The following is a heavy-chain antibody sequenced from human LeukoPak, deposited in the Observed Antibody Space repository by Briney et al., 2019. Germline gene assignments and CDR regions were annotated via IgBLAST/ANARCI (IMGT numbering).Heavy chain of an antibody. CDR1: GFTFSSYA. J-gene: IGHJ4*02. V-gene: IGHV3-30-3*01. Sequence: GRSLRLSCAASGFTFSSYAMHWVRQAPGKGLEWVAVISYDGSNKYYADSVKGRFTISRDNSKNTLYLQMNSLRAEDTAVYYCAKDLQRTTIAAAPNFDYWGQGTLVTVSS. CDR3: AKDLQRTTIAAAPNFDY. CDR2: ISYDGSNK. D-gene: IGHD6-13*01.